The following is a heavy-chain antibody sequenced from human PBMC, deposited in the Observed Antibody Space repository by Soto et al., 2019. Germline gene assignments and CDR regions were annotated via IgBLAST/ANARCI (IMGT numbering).Heavy chain of an antibody. J-gene: IGHJ4*02. V-gene: IGHV4-4*02. CDR2: IYHSGST. D-gene: IGHD3-16*01. CDR1: GGSISSSHW. CDR3: ASSGGGEDY. Sequence: QVQLQESGPGLVKPSGTLSLSCAVSGGSISSSHWWTWVRQPPGKGLEWIGEIYHSGSTNYNPSRQRRVTISVDTARNQCSRNLISVPAADTAVYYCASSGGGEDYWGQGIRVTVSS.